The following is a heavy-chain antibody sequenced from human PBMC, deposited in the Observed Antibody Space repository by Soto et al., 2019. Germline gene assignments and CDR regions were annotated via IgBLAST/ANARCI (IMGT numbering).Heavy chain of an antibody. D-gene: IGHD3-22*01. CDR1: GLTFSSLW. CDR2: INQDGSEK. Sequence: PGGSQRLSSAAPGLTFSSLWMSWVRQAPGKGLEWVANINQDGSEKNYVDSVKGRFTTSSDNAKNSLHLQMNSLRAEDTAVYYCASRYLEHCFSSGFSAHYDYWGQGALVTVSS. J-gene: IGHJ4*02. V-gene: IGHV3-7*05. CDR3: ASRYLEHCFSSGFSAHYDY.